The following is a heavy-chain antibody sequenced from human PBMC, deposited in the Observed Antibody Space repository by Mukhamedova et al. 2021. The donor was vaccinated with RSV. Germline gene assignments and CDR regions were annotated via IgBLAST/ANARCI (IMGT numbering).Heavy chain of an antibody. V-gene: IGHV3-30*04. Sequence: GFTFSSYAMHWVRQAPGKGLEWVAVISYDGSNKYYADSVKGRFTISRDNSKNTRYLQMNSLRAEDTAVYYCAREGTTVTTRDNFD. CDR3: AREGTTVTTRDNFD. J-gene: IGHJ4*01. CDR1: GFTFSSYA. D-gene: IGHD4-17*01. CDR2: ISYDGSNK.